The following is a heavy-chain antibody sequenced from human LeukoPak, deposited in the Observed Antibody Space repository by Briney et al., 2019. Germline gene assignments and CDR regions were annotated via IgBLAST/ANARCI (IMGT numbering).Heavy chain of an antibody. J-gene: IGHJ5*02. CDR3: AKDTTVMDNWFDP. V-gene: IGHV3-30*02. CDR2: IRYDGSNK. D-gene: IGHD4-17*01. CDR1: GFTFSSYG. Sequence: GGSLRLSCAASGFTFSSYGMHWVRQAPGKGLEWVAFIRYDGSNKYYADSVKGRFTISRDNSKNTLYLQMNSLRAEETAMYYCAKDTTVMDNWFDPWGQGTLVTVSS.